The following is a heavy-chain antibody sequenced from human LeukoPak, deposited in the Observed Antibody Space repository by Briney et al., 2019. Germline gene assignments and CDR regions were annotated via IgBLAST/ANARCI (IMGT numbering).Heavy chain of an antibody. CDR1: GYTFTSYD. J-gene: IGHJ4*02. V-gene: IGHV1-8*01. CDR3: ARDGAFGELSGPTDY. Sequence: AASVKVSCKASGYTFTSYDINWVRQATGQGLEWVGWMNPNSGNTGYAQKFQGRVTMTRNTSISTAYMELSSLRSEDTAVYYCARDGAFGELSGPTDYWGQGTLVTVSS. CDR2: MNPNSGNT. D-gene: IGHD3-10*01.